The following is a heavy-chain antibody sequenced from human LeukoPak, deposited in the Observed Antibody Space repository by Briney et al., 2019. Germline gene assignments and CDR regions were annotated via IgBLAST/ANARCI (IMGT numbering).Heavy chain of an antibody. CDR2: ISSSSSYI. Sequence: GGSLRLSCAPSGFTFSSYSMNCVRQAPGKGREWVSSISSSSSYIYYADSVKGRFTISRDNSKNTLYLQMNSLRAEDTAVYYCAKGAKRLGYCSGGTCYSNYDYYYMDVWGKGTTVTISS. CDR3: AKGAKRLGYCSGGTCYSNYDYYYMDV. CDR1: GFTFSSYS. D-gene: IGHD2-15*01. J-gene: IGHJ6*03. V-gene: IGHV3-21*01.